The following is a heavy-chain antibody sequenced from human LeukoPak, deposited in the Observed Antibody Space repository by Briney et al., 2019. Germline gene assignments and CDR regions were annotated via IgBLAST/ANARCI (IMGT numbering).Heavy chain of an antibody. CDR2: IYPGDSDS. Sequence: GESLKISCKGSGYRFTSYWIGWVRQTPGKGLEWMAIIYPGDSDSRYGPSFQGQVTISADKSISTVHLQWSSLKASDTAMYYCARLQIKRTYDYYGMDAWGQGTTVTVSS. V-gene: IGHV5-51*01. CDR1: GYRFTSYW. CDR3: ARLQIKRTYDYYGMDA. J-gene: IGHJ6*02. D-gene: IGHD1-1*01.